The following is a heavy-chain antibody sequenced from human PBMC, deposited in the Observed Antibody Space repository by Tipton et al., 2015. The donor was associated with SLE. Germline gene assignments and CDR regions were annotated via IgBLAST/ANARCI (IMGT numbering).Heavy chain of an antibody. Sequence: GLVKPSETLSLTCTVSGGSISSYYWSWIRQPPGKGLEWIGYIYYNGSTNYNPSLKSRVTISVDTSKNQFSLKLSSVTAADTAVYYCARGQYDFWSGSYYWYFDLWGRGTLVTVSS. CDR2: IYYNGST. CDR1: GGSISSYY. D-gene: IGHD3-3*01. CDR3: ARGQYDFWSGSYYWYFDL. J-gene: IGHJ2*01. V-gene: IGHV4-59*01.